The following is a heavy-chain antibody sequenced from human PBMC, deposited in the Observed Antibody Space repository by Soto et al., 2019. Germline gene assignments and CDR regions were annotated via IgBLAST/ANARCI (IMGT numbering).Heavy chain of an antibody. J-gene: IGHJ6*02. CDR1: GGTFSSYA. D-gene: IGHD3-10*01. CDR2: IIPIFGTA. Sequence: QVQLVQSGAEVKKPGSSVKVSCKASGGTFSSYAIGWVRQAPGQGLEWMGGIIPIFGTANNAQKFQGRVTITADESTSTAYMELSSLRSEDTAVYYCARSWVRFYGSGSDGVKLRYYGMDVWGQGTTVTVSS. CDR3: ARSWVRFYGSGSDGVKLRYYGMDV. V-gene: IGHV1-69*01.